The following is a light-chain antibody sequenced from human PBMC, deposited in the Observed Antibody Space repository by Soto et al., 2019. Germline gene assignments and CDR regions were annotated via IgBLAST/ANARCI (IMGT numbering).Light chain of an antibody. V-gene: IGKV3D-11*01. Sequence: EIVLTQSPATLSLSPGERATLSCRASQGVSSYLAWYQQKPGQAPRLLIYDASNRATGIPARFSGSGPGTDFTLTISSLEPEDFAVYYCQQCRTFGQGTKLEIK. CDR1: QGVSSY. J-gene: IGKJ2*01. CDR3: QQCRT. CDR2: DAS.